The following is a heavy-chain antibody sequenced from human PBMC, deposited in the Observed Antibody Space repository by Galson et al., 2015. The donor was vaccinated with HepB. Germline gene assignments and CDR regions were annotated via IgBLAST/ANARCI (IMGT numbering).Heavy chain of an antibody. Sequence: SLRLSCAASGFTFSNYDIHWVRQVPGKGLEWVSAIGVAGDTYYQDSVKGRFTISRENAKSSLFLQMNSLRAGDTAVYYCVREYCGGQNCPGWRHFDLWGRGTLVTVSS. D-gene: IGHD2-21*01. J-gene: IGHJ2*01. V-gene: IGHV3-13*01. CDR3: VREYCGGQNCPGWRHFDL. CDR1: GFTFSNYD. CDR2: IGVAGDT.